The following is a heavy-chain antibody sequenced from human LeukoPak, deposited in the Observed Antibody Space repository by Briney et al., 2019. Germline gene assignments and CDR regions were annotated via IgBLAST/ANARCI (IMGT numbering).Heavy chain of an antibody. CDR2: ISSSSTYI. D-gene: IGHD5-18*01. Sequence: PGGSLRLSCAASGFTFSSYAMSWARQAPGKGLEWVSSISSSSTYIYYADSVKGRFTVSRDNAKNSLYLQMNSLRAEDTAVYYCARDVDPGYGTTFDYWGQGTLVTVSS. J-gene: IGHJ4*02. CDR3: ARDVDPGYGTTFDY. V-gene: IGHV3-21*01. CDR1: GFTFSSYA.